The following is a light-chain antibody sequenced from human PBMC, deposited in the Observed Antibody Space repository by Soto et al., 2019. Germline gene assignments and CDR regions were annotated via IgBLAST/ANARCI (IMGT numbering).Light chain of an antibody. Sequence: QSVLTQPPSASGSPGQSVTISCTGTSSDVGGYNYVSWYQQHPGKAPKLMIYEVTKRPSGVPDRFSGSRSGNSASLTVSGLQADDEADYYCSSFAGSNDYVVFGGGTKLTVL. V-gene: IGLV2-8*01. CDR1: SSDVGGYNY. CDR3: SSFAGSNDYVV. CDR2: EVT. J-gene: IGLJ2*01.